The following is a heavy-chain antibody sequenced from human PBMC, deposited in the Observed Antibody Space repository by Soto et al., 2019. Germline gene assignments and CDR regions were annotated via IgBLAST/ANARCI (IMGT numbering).Heavy chain of an antibody. CDR1: GGSFSGYY. V-gene: IGHV4-34*01. Sequence: SETLSLTCAVYGGSFSGYYWSWIRQPPGKGLEWIGEINHSGSTNYNPSLKSRVTISVDTSKNQFSLKLSSVTAADTAVYYCARALLRYFDWSPSSWFDPWGQGTLVTVS. D-gene: IGHD3-9*01. CDR3: ARALLRYFDWSPSSWFDP. J-gene: IGHJ5*02. CDR2: INHSGST.